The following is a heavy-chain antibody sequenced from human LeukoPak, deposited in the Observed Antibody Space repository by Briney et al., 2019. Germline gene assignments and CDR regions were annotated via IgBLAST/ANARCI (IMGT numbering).Heavy chain of an antibody. CDR2: IYYSGST. D-gene: IGHD6-19*01. CDR1: GGSFSGYY. V-gene: IGHV4-34*01. J-gene: IGHJ4*02. Sequence: SETLSLTCAVYGGSFSGYYWGWIRQPPGKGLEWIGSIYYSGSTYYNPSLKSRVTISVDTSKNQFSLKLSSVTAADTVVYYCARVRGGIAVAGLSPLLFDYWGQGTLVTVSS. CDR3: ARVRGGIAVAGLSPLLFDY.